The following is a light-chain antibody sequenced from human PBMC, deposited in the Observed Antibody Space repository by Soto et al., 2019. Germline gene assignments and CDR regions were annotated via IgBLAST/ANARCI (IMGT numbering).Light chain of an antibody. Sequence: QSALTQPASVSGSPGQSITISCTGTSSDVGGYNYVSLYQQQPGKAPKLMIYEVSNRPSGVSNRFSGSKSGNTASLTISGLQAEDEADYYCSSYTSSSIDYVFGTGTKLTVL. CDR2: EVS. CDR3: SSYTSSSIDYV. CDR1: SSDVGGYNY. J-gene: IGLJ1*01. V-gene: IGLV2-14*01.